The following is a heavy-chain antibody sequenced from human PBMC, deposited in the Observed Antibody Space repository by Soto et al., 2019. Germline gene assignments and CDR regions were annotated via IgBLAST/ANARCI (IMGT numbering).Heavy chain of an antibody. CDR2: IIPMLGTA. J-gene: IGHJ4*02. Sequence: QVQLVQSGAEVKKPGSSVKVSCKASGGTFSSYAITWVRQAPEEGLEWMGGIIPMLGTANYAQRFQRRVTISADESTSTAYMELISLRSEDTAVYYCATSRSYSSSWYGRYFDYWGQGTLVPVSS. D-gene: IGHD6-13*01. CDR3: ATSRSYSSSWYGRYFDY. CDR1: GGTFSSYA. V-gene: IGHV1-69*01.